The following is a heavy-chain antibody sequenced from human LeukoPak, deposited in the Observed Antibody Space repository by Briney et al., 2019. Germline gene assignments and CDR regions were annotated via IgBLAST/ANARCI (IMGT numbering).Heavy chain of an antibody. CDR3: ARHGERGYSYGHDY. D-gene: IGHD5-18*01. CDR2: LYYSGST. V-gene: IGHV4-39*01. J-gene: IGHJ4*02. Sequence: SSETLSLTCTGSGGSISSRSNYWGWIRQPPGKGLEWIGSLYYSGSTYYNPSLKSRVTISVDTSKNQLSLKLSSVTAADTAVYYCARHGERGYSYGHDYWGQGTLVTVSS. CDR1: GGSISSRSNY.